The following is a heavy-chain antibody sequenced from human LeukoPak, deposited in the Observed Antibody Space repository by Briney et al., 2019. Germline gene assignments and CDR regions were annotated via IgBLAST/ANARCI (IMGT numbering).Heavy chain of an antibody. CDR3: AKGGYDFWSGYRFYFDY. CDR2: IRGDGGST. Sequence: GGSLRLSCAASGFTFDDYAMHWVRQAQGKCLDWVSLIRGDGGSTYYADSVKGRFTISRDNSKNSLYLQMNSLRTEDTALYYCAKGGYDFWSGYRFYFDYWGQGTLVTVSS. V-gene: IGHV3-43*02. D-gene: IGHD3-3*01. CDR1: GFTFDDYA. J-gene: IGHJ4*02.